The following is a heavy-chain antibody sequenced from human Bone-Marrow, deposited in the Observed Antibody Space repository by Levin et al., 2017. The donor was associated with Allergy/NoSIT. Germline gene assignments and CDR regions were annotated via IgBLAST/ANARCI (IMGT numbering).Heavy chain of an antibody. CDR3: AKDADPDYYFDY. CDR1: GLTSCTSG. D-gene: IGHD4/OR15-4a*01. Sequence: SCVASGLTSCTSGIHWVRQAPGKGLEWVAVISYDGSEKYYAASVKGRFTISRDNSRNTVYLQMKTLRPEDTAVYYCAKDADPDYYFDYWGQGTLVTVSS. V-gene: IGHV3-30*18. CDR2: ISYDGSEK. J-gene: IGHJ4*02.